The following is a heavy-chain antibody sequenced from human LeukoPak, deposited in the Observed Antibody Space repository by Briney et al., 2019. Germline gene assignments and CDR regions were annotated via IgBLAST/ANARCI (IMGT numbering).Heavy chain of an antibody. CDR3: ARGEMATPNDY. Sequence: PSETLSLTCAVYGGSFSGYYWSWIRQPPGKGLEWIGEINHSGSTNYNPSLKSRVTISVDTSKNQFSLKLSSVTAADTAVYYCARGEMATPNDYWAREPWSPSPQ. CDR1: GGSFSGYY. D-gene: IGHD5-24*01. CDR2: INHSGST. V-gene: IGHV4-34*01. J-gene: IGHJ4*02.